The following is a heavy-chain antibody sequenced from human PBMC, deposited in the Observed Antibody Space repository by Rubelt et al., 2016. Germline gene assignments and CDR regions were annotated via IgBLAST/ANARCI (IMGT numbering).Heavy chain of an antibody. CDR3: ATVGFYSNYLDH. D-gene: IGHD4-11*01. Sequence: EVQLVESGGGLVKPGGSLRLSCAVSGFTVSSNYMSWVRQAPGKGLEWLSVIYSGGSTYYADSVKGRFTISRDKSKNMVFLQMNSLRAEDTAVYYCATVGFYSNYLDHWGQGTLVTVSS. J-gene: IGHJ4*02. CDR1: GFTVSSNY. V-gene: IGHV3-66*01. CDR2: IYSGGST.